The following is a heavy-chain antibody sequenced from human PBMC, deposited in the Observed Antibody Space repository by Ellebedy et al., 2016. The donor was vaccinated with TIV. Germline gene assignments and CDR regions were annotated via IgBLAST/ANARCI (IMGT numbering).Heavy chain of an antibody. CDR2: KRFDGRME. D-gene: IGHD6-19*01. CDR1: GFSFTDAW. CDR3: TRETNSPPGAVAGTGFDC. J-gene: IGHJ4*02. Sequence: PGGSLRLSCVASGFSFTDAWMSWVRQAPGKGLEWVAFKRFDGRMEYNGDSVKGRFIISRDVSKNTLYLQMNRLRAEDTAMYYCTRETNSPPGAVAGTGFDCWGQGTLVIVSS. V-gene: IGHV3-30*02.